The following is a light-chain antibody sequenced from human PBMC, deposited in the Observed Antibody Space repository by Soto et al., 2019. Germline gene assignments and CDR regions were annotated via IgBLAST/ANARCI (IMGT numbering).Light chain of an antibody. CDR3: QQYGSSPLT. V-gene: IGKV3-20*01. CDR2: GAS. Sequence: EIVLTQSPGTLSLSPGERATLSCRAIQSVSSSYLAWYQQKPGQAPRLLIYGASSRATGIPDRFSGSGSGTDFTLNISRLEPEDFAVYYCQQYGSSPLTFGGGTKVDIK. CDR1: QSVSSSY. J-gene: IGKJ4*01.